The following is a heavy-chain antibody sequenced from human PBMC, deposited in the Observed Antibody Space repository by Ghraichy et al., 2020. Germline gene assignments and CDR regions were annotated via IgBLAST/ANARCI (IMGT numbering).Heavy chain of an antibody. CDR3: ARDLRQDSSGGDDAFDI. D-gene: IGHD3-22*01. CDR1: GFTFSSYS. V-gene: IGHV3-21*01. J-gene: IGHJ3*02. CDR2: ISSSSSYI. Sequence: GGSLRLSCAASGFTFSSYSMNWVRQAPGKGLEWVSSISSSSSYIYYADSVKGRFTISRDNAKNSLYLQMNSLRAEDTAVYYCARDLRQDSSGGDDAFDIWGQGTMVTVSS.